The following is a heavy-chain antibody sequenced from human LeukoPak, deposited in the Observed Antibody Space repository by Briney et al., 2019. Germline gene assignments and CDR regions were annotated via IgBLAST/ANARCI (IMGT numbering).Heavy chain of an antibody. CDR2: ISAYNGNT. V-gene: IGHV1-18*01. D-gene: IGHD3-22*01. CDR3: ARAESGYYPGILGFDY. CDR1: GYTYTSYG. Sequence: ASVKVSCKASGYTYTSYGISWVRQAPGQGLEWMGWISAYNGNTNYAQKLQGRVTMTTDTSTSTAYMELRSLRSDDTAVYYCARAESGYYPGILGFDYWGQGTLVTVSS. J-gene: IGHJ4*02.